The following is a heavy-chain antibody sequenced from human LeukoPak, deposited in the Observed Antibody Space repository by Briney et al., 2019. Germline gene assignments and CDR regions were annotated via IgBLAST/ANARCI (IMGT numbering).Heavy chain of an antibody. CDR1: GDSISSGVYY. D-gene: IGHD1-26*01. V-gene: IGHV4-31*03. J-gene: IGHJ4*02. CDR2: IFYRGNT. CDR3: ARTVGARTYYLDY. Sequence: SQTLSLTCTVSGDSISSGVYYWSWIRQHPGTGLEWIGYIFYRGNTRYNPSLRSRITISVDTSKNQFSLKLASVAAADTAVYYCARTVGARTYYLDYWGQGTPVIVSS.